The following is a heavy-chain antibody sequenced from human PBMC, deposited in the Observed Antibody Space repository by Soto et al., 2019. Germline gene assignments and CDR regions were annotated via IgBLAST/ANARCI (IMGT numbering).Heavy chain of an antibody. D-gene: IGHD2-15*01. Sequence: GESLKISCKGSGYPFTSYWIGWVRQMPGKGLVWMGIIYPGDSNIKYSPSFQGQVTISAVKSISTAYLHWSSLKASDTAMYYCARRPRYCTGASCYFDAFDVWGQGTMVTVSS. CDR1: GYPFTSYW. J-gene: IGHJ3*01. CDR2: IYPGDSNI. V-gene: IGHV5-51*01. CDR3: ARRPRYCTGASCYFDAFDV.